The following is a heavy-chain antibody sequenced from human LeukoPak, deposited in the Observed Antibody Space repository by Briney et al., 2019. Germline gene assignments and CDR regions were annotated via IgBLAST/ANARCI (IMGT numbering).Heavy chain of an antibody. Sequence: GASVKVSCKASGYTFTSYYMHWVRQAPGQGLEWMGIINPSGGSTSYAQKFQGRVTMTRDTSTSTVYMELSSLRSEDTAVYYCARDRSYYYDSSGYNDYWGQGTLVTVSS. V-gene: IGHV1-46*01. CDR3: ARDRSYYYDSSGYNDY. CDR2: INPSGGST. CDR1: GYTFTSYY. J-gene: IGHJ4*02. D-gene: IGHD3-22*01.